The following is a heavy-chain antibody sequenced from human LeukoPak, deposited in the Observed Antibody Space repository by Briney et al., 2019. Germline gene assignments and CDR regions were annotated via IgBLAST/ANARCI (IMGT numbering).Heavy chain of an antibody. D-gene: IGHD4-17*01. CDR1: GFTFSSYG. V-gene: IGHV3-30*18. J-gene: IGHJ5*02. Sequence: PGGSLRLSCAASGFTFSSYGMHWVRQAPGKGLEWVAVISYDGSNKYYADSVKGRFTISRDNSKNTLYLQMNSLRADDTAVYYCTKDPNGDYVGAFDPWGQGTLVTVSS. CDR2: ISYDGSNK. CDR3: TKDPNGDYVGAFDP.